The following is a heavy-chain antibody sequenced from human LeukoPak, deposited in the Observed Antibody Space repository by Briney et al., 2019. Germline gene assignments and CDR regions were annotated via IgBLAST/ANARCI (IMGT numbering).Heavy chain of an antibody. V-gene: IGHV3-48*01. CDR3: ARDLVSYYNYYMDV. CDR1: GFTFSTYS. CDR2: ISSRGSSI. Sequence: GSLRLSCAASGFTFSTYSMNWVRQAPGKGLEWVSYISSRGSSIYYGDSVKGRFTISRDNAKNSLYLQMNSLRVEDTAVYYCARDLVSYYNYYMDVWGKGTTVTFSS. D-gene: IGHD3-16*01. J-gene: IGHJ6*03.